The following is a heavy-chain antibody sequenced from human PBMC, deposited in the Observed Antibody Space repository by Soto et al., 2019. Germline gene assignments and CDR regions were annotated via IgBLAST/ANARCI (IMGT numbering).Heavy chain of an antibody. CDR1: GFSISNFA. Sequence: GGSLRLSCAASGFSISNFAFHWVRQAPGKGLEWVALISYDGRVKYYGDSARGRFATSRDNSKNTLYLQMSSLGPEDTAVYFCARDLRGYNYGPLEYWGQGNLVTVSS. D-gene: IGHD5-18*01. V-gene: IGHV3-30*09. J-gene: IGHJ4*02. CDR3: ARDLRGYNYGPLEY. CDR2: ISYDGRVK.